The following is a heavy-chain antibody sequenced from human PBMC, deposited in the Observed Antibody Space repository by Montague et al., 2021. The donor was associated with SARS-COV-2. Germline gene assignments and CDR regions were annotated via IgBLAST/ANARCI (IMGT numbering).Heavy chain of an antibody. Sequence: CTISGDSVSINRAARNWVRQSPSRGLEWLGRTYYRSKWYNDYALSVKSRITINPDTSKNQFSLQLNSVTPEDTAVYYCARSVGASSSSWPLPPHFDYWGQGTLVTVSS. CDR2: TYYRSKWYN. V-gene: IGHV6-1*01. CDR3: ARSVGASSSSWPLPPHFDY. D-gene: IGHD6-13*01. J-gene: IGHJ4*02. CDR1: GDSVSINRAA.